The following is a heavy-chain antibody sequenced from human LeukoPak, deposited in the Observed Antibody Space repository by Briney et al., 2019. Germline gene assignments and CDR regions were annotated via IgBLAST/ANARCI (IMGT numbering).Heavy chain of an antibody. CDR2: ISSGGSTM. J-gene: IGHJ6*02. CDR3: ARSASEDYSGYDYYLYYYYYGMDV. D-gene: IGHD5-12*01. CDR1: GLTFSDSG. Sequence: PGGSLRLSCAASGLTFSDSGMNWVRQAPGKGLEWVAYISSGGSTMFYADSVRGRFTVSRDNAKDSLYLQMASLRVADTAVYYCARSASEDYSGYDYYLYYYYYGMDVWGQGTTVTVSS. V-gene: IGHV3-48*04.